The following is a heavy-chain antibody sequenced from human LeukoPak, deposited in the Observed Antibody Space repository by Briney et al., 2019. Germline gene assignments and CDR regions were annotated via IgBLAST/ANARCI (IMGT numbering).Heavy chain of an antibody. V-gene: IGHV3-30*02. CDR1: GFIFSSYG. J-gene: IGHJ4*02. D-gene: IGHD6-13*01. Sequence: TGGSLRLSCAASGFIFSSYGMHWVRQAPGKGLEWVAFIRYDGSKKYYADSVKGRFTISRDNSKNTLYLQMNSLRAEDTAVYYCAKDMSAAGLFGYWGQGTLVTVSS. CDR2: IRYDGSKK. CDR3: AKDMSAAGLFGY.